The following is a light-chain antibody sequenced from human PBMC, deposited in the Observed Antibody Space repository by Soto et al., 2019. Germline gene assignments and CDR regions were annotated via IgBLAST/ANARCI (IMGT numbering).Light chain of an antibody. V-gene: IGKV3-20*01. J-gene: IGKJ3*01. CDR1: QSISSCY. Sequence: EIVLTQSPGTLSLSPGERATLSCRASQSISSCYLAWYQQKPGQAPRLLIYGASSRATGIPDRFSGSGSGTDFTLTISRLEPEDFAVYYCQQYGSSLPITFGPGTKVDIK. CDR3: QQYGSSLPIT. CDR2: GAS.